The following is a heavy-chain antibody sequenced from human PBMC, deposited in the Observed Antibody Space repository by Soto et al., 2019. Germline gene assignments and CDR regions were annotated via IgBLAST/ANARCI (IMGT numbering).Heavy chain of an antibody. CDR1: GGSFTSNNW. J-gene: IGHJ4*02. Sequence: QVQLQESGPGLVKPSGTLSLTCAVSGGSFTSNNWWTWVRQPPGQGLEWIVEIYRTGSTNYNPSLKSRVTISLDKSENQFSLKVTSLTAAETAVYYCASRDPGTSVDYCGQGTFVTVSS. CDR3: ASRDPGTSVDY. CDR2: IYRTGST. D-gene: IGHD1-7*01. V-gene: IGHV4-4*02.